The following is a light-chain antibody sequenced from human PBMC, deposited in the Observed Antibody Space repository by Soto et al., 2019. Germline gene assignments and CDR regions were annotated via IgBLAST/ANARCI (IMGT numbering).Light chain of an antibody. V-gene: IGKV1-9*01. J-gene: IGKJ4*01. CDR2: AAS. CDR3: QQLNSYTFT. Sequence: IQLTQSPSSLSASVGDRVTITCRASQGISSYLAWYQQKPGKAPKLLIYAASTLQSGVPSRFSGSGSGTDFTLTISSLQAEDFATYYCQQLNSYTFTFGGGTKVEIK. CDR1: QGISSY.